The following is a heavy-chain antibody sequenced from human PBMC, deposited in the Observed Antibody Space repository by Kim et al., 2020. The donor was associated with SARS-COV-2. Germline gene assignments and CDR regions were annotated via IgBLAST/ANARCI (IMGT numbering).Heavy chain of an antibody. CDR1: GFTVSSNY. CDR3: ARGAGGYYYDSSGYYSDY. D-gene: IGHD3-22*01. V-gene: IGHV3-53*01. Sequence: GGSLRLSCAASGFTVSSNYMSWVRQAPGKGLEWVSVIYSGGSTYYADSVKGRFTISRDNSKNTLYLQMNSLRAEDTAVYYCARGAGGYYYDSSGYYSDYWGQGTLVTVSS. CDR2: IYSGGST. J-gene: IGHJ4*02.